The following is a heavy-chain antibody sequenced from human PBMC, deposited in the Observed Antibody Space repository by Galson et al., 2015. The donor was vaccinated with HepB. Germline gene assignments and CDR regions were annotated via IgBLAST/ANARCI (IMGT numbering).Heavy chain of an antibody. CDR2: INPHNGGA. V-gene: IGHV1-2*06. CDR1: GYTFGGYY. CDR3: ARGLAAAGSWLDP. D-gene: IGHD6-13*01. J-gene: IGHJ5*02. Sequence: SVKVSCKASGYTFGGYYTHWVRQAPGQGLEWMGRINPHNGGAIYAQKFQGRVTMTSATSASTAYMELSRLRFDDTAIYYCARGLAAAGSWLDPWGQGTLVTVSS.